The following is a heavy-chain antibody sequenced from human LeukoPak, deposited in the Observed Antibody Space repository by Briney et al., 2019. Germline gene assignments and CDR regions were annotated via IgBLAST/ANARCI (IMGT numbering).Heavy chain of an antibody. CDR1: GYSLTELS. CDR2: FDPEAGET. Sequence: ASVKVSCKVSGYSLTELSMHWVRQTPGKGLEWMGGFDPEAGETIYAQKFQGRVTMTEDTSTDTAYMELSSLRSEDTAVFYCATWAGAVIVDKNGGVYWGQGTLVTVSS. CDR3: ATWAGAVIVDKNGGVY. V-gene: IGHV1-24*01. D-gene: IGHD3-22*01. J-gene: IGHJ4*02.